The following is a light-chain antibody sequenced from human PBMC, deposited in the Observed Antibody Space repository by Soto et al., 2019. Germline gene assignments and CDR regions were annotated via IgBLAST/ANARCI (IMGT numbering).Light chain of an antibody. V-gene: IGKV3-20*01. Sequence: PGESATLSFRATRSVSSYLAWYQQKPGQAPRLLIYGASRRATGIPDRFSGSGSGTDFTLTISRLEPEDFAVYHCQQYGSLPYTFGQGTKVDIK. J-gene: IGKJ2*01. CDR1: RSVSSY. CDR2: GAS. CDR3: QQYGSLPYT.